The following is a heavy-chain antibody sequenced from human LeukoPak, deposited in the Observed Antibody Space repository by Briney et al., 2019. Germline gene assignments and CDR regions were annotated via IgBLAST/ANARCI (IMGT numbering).Heavy chain of an antibody. D-gene: IGHD1-1*01. Sequence: SETLSLTCTVSGGSISSYYWSWIRQPPGKGLEWIGYIYYSGSTYYNPSLKSRVTISVDTSKNQFSLKLSSVTAADTAVYYCARALWNRGTYYFDYWGQGTLVTVSS. CDR3: ARALWNRGTYYFDY. V-gene: IGHV4-59*12. CDR2: IYYSGST. J-gene: IGHJ4*02. CDR1: GGSISSYY.